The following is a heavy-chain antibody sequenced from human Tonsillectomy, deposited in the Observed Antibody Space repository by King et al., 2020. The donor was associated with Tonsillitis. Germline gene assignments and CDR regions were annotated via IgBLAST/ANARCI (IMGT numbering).Heavy chain of an antibody. D-gene: IGHD5-24*01. J-gene: IGHJ4*02. CDR2: ISYDGSNK. CDR3: ARDRDGYIFDY. CDR1: GFTFSSYD. V-gene: IGHV3-33*05. Sequence: VQLVESGGGVVQPGRSLRLSCAASGFTFSSYDMYWVRQAPGKGLEWMAVISYDGSNKYYADSVTGRFTISRDNSKNKVYLQMNSLRAEDTAVYYCARDRDGYIFDYWGQGTLVTVSS.